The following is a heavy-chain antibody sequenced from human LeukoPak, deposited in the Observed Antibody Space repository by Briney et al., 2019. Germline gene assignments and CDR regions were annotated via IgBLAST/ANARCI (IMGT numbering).Heavy chain of an antibody. Sequence: SETLSLTCAVYGGSFSGYYWSWIRQPPGKGLEWIGEINHSGSTNYNPSLKSRVTISVDTSKNQFSLKLSSVTVADTAVYYCARGGLGYAYYFDYWGQGTLVTVSS. CDR3: ARGGLGYAYYFDY. V-gene: IGHV4-34*01. CDR2: INHSGST. D-gene: IGHD1-1*01. J-gene: IGHJ4*02. CDR1: GGSFSGYY.